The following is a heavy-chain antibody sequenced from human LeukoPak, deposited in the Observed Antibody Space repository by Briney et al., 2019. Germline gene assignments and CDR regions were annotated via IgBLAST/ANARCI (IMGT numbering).Heavy chain of an antibody. D-gene: IGHD3-16*01. V-gene: IGHV5-51*01. J-gene: IGHJ4*02. CDR1: GYSFTNYW. Sequence: GESLKISCKGSGYSFTNYWIGWVRQMPGKGLEWMGIIYPGDSDTGYSPSFQGQVTISVDKSISTAYLQWSSLKASDTAMYYCATRGGSAAGAWVYWGQGTLVTVSS. CDR3: ATRGGSAAGAWVY. CDR2: IYPGDSDT.